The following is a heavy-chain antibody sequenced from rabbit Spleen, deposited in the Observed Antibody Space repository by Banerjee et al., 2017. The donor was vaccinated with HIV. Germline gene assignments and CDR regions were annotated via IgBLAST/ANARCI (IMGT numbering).Heavy chain of an antibody. CDR1: GFSFSSSYY. Sequence: QEQLEEYGGGLVKPGAFLTLTCTASGFSFSSSYYMCLVRQAPGKGLEWISCIAGSSSGFTYSATWAKGRFAISRTSSTTVTLQMTSLPAADTATYFCARGPVSGIHTYVDYFNLWGPGTLVTVS. J-gene: IGHJ4*01. V-gene: IGHV1S45*01. D-gene: IGHD1-1*01. CDR3: ARGPVSGIHTYVDYFNL. CDR2: IAGSSSGFT.